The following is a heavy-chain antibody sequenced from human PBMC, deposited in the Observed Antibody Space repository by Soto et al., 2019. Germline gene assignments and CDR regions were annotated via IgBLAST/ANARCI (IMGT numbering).Heavy chain of an antibody. CDR2: ISSSSSYI. CDR3: ARGGYCSSTSCYLGYYYGMDV. V-gene: IGHV3-21*01. J-gene: IGHJ6*02. Sequence: GGSLRLSCAASGFTFSSYSMNWVRQAPGKGLEWVSSISSSSSYIYYADSVKGRFTISRDNAKNSLYLQMNSLRAEDTAAYYCARGGYCSSTSCYLGYYYGMDVWGQGTTVTAP. CDR1: GFTFSSYS. D-gene: IGHD2-2*01.